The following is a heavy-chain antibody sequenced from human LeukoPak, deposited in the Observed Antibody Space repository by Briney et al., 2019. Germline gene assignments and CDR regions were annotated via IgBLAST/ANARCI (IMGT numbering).Heavy chain of an antibody. CDR3: ASIRDYGDYVGVGWFDP. D-gene: IGHD4-17*01. CDR1: GGSISSGGYY. V-gene: IGHV4-31*03. J-gene: IGHJ5*02. CDR2: IYYSGST. Sequence: SETLSLTCTVSGGSISSGGYYWSWTRQHPGKGLEWIGYIYYSGSTYYNPSLKSRVTISVDTSKNQFSLKLSSVTAADTAVYYCASIRDYGDYVGVGWFDPWGQGTLVTVSS.